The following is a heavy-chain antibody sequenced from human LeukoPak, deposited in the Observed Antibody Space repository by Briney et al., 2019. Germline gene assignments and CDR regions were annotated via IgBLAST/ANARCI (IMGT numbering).Heavy chain of an antibody. CDR1: GFTFSGYS. J-gene: IGHJ4*02. D-gene: IGHD6-13*01. CDR2: INQDGRQK. V-gene: IGHV3-7*01. CDR3: GYGRTWYFDY. Sequence: GGSLRLSCAASGFTFSGYSMTWVRQVPGKGLEWVASINQDGRQKYHVDSVKGRFTISRDNAENSLYLQMNSLGVEDTALYYCGYGRTWYFDYGGQGTLVTVSS.